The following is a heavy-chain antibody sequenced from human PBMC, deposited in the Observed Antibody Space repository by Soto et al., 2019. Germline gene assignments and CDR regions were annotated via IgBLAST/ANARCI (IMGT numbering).Heavy chain of an antibody. CDR2: INAGNGNT. CDR3: ARPVGAIFGVVY. CDR1: GYTFTSYA. D-gene: IGHD1-26*01. Sequence: QVQLVQSGAEVKKPGASVKVSCKASGYTFTSYAMHWVRQAPGQRLEWMGWINAGNGNTKYSQKFQGRVTITRDTSASTAYMELSSLRSEDTAVYYCARPVGAIFGVVYWGQGTLVTVSS. J-gene: IGHJ4*02. V-gene: IGHV1-3*01.